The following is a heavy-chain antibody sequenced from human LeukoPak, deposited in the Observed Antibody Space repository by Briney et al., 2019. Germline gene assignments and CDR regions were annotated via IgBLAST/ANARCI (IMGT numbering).Heavy chain of an antibody. CDR1: GCTFSSYA. Sequence: SVTVSCKASGCTFSSYAISWVRQAPAQGLAWMGGIIPIFGTANDAQKFQGRVTITADDTTSTAYMELSSLRSEDTAVYYCARGGRRDGYRGRYFDYWGQGTLVTVSS. D-gene: IGHD5-24*01. CDR3: ARGGRRDGYRGRYFDY. J-gene: IGHJ4*02. V-gene: IGHV1-69*01. CDR2: IIPIFGTA.